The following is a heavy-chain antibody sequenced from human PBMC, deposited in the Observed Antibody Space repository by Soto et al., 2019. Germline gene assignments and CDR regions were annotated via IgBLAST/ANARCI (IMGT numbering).Heavy chain of an antibody. V-gene: IGHV1-2*02. CDR2: INPNSGGT. J-gene: IGHJ4*02. CDR3: ARGKIAANSDY. D-gene: IGHD6-6*01. Sequence: ASVNVSCKASGYTFTGYYMHWVRQAPGQGLEWMGWINPNSGGTNDAQKFQDRVTMPRDTSISTAYMELSRLRSDDTAVYYCARGKIAANSDYWGQGTLVTVSS. CDR1: GYTFTGYY.